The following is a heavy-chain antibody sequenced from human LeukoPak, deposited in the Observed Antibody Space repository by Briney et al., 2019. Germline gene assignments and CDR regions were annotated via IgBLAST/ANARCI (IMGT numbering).Heavy chain of an antibody. CDR2: INHSGST. D-gene: IGHD4-11*01. J-gene: IGHJ6*03. V-gene: IGHV4-34*01. Sequence: SEPLSLTRAVYGGSFRGYYWSWVRHPPGKGLDWIWEINHSGSTHYNPSLKSRVTISVDTSKIQFSLKLSSVTAADTAVYYWARVGVAVYDYTASYYYYMDVWGKGTTVTVSS. CDR1: GGSFRGYY. CDR3: ARVGVAVYDYTASYYYYMDV.